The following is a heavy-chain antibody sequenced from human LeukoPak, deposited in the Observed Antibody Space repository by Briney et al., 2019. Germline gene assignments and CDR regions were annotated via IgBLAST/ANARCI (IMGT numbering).Heavy chain of an antibody. J-gene: IGHJ1*01. D-gene: IGHD4-17*01. Sequence: SETLSLTYTVSGGSISSGSYYWNWIRPPAGKGLEWIGRIYTSGSTNYNPSLKSRVTISVDTSKNQFSLKLSSVTAADTAVYYCARGWTGGDYPWPHWGQGTLVTVSS. CDR2: IYTSGST. CDR1: GGSISSGSYY. CDR3: ARGWTGGDYPWPH. V-gene: IGHV4-61*02.